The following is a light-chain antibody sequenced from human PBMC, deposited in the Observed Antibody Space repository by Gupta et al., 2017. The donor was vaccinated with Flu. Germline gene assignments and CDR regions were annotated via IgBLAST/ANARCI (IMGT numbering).Light chain of an antibody. V-gene: IGLV1-47*01. J-gene: IGLJ2*01. Sequence: QSVLTQPPSASGTPGQRVTISCSGSSPNIGSNYVYWYQQLPGTAPKLLIYRNNQRPSGVPDRFSGSKSGTSASLAISGLRSEDEADYYCAAWDDSLSGPEMVFGGGTKLTVL. CDR3: AAWDDSLSGPEMV. CDR1: SPNIGSNY. CDR2: RNN.